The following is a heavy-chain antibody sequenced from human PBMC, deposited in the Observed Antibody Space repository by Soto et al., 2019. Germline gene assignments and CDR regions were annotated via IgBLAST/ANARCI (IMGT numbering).Heavy chain of an antibody. D-gene: IGHD3-3*01. J-gene: IGHJ4*02. CDR3: ARVVLEWLPTSGFDF. CDR1: GFSFTSYG. Sequence: QIQLVQSGAAVKKPGASVKVSCKASGFSFTSYGITWVRQAPGQGPEWLGWITAENGNTNYAQKFQGRATLTTDRATNPAYMELRGLRSDDTALYYCARVVLEWLPTSGFDFWGQGTLVTVSS. V-gene: IGHV1-18*04. CDR2: ITAENGNT.